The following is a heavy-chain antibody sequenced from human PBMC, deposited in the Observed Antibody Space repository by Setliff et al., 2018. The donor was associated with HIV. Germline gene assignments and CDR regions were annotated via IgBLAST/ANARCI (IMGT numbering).Heavy chain of an antibody. J-gene: IGHJ6*02. CDR1: GVSLSSESYY. V-gene: IGHV4-39*01. Sequence: SETLSLTCTVSGVSLSSESYYWGWVRQPPGKALEWVGSMYYDGKIFYNPSLRSRVTIFVDSSKNELSLRLQSVTAADTAVYYCARRGESTGSWFSSWYSYDMDVWGQGTTVTVSS. D-gene: IGHD2-15*01. CDR2: MYYDGKI. CDR3: ARRGESTGSWFSSWYSYDMDV.